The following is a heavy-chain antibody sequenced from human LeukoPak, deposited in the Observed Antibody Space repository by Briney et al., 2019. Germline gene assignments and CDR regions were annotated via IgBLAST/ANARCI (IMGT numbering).Heavy chain of an antibody. CDR1: GFTFSSYS. J-gene: IGHJ4*02. D-gene: IGHD4-17*01. V-gene: IGHV3-21*01. CDR2: ISSSSSYI. CDR3: ARDDYGDYVWSQPTFDY. Sequence: GGSLRLSCAASGFTFSSYSMNWVRQAPGKGLEWVSSISSSSSYIYYADSVKGRFTISRDNSKNTLYLQMNSLRAEDTAVYYCARDDYGDYVWSQPTFDYWGQGTLVTVSS.